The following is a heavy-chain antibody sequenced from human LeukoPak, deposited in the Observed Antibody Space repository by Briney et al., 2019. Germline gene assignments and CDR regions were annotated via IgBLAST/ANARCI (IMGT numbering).Heavy chain of an antibody. Sequence: GGSLRLSCAASGFTFRSYGMHWVREAPGRGLEWVAFIRYDGNNKYYADSVKGRFTISRDNSKNTVYLQMNSLRAEDTAVYYCARDRGGGHMDVWGKGTTVTISS. CDR2: IRYDGNNK. CDR1: GFTFRSYG. V-gene: IGHV3-30*02. D-gene: IGHD2-15*01. CDR3: ARDRGGGHMDV. J-gene: IGHJ6*03.